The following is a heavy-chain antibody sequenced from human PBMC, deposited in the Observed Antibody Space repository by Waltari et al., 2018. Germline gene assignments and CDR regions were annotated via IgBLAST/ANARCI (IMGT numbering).Heavy chain of an antibody. CDR1: GGSMSSYF. V-gene: IGHV4-59*01. D-gene: IGHD1-26*01. CDR2: MDYSGTA. CDR3: ARGIVGDVGAFDI. J-gene: IGHJ3*02. Sequence: QVQLQESGPGLVKASETLSLTCTVSGGSMSSYFWTWIRQPPGKGLEWIGYMDYSGTANYSPSLRSRVTISVDRSRSQFSLKLWSVTAADTAVYYCARGIVGDVGAFDIRGQGTMVTVS.